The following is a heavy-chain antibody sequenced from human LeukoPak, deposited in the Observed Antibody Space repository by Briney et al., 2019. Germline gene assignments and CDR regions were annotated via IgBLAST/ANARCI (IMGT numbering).Heavy chain of an antibody. D-gene: IGHD2-15*01. CDR1: GFTFTSYY. V-gene: IGHV1-46*01. CDR2: LNPSGGST. J-gene: IGHJ4*02. CDR3: AGSGGSFNLW. Sequence: ASVKVSCKASGFTFTSYYFHWVRQAPGQGLDWMGILNPSGGSTTYAQRFQGRVTMTRDTSTSTVYMELSSLRSEDTAVYYCAGSGGSFNLWWGQGTLVTVSS.